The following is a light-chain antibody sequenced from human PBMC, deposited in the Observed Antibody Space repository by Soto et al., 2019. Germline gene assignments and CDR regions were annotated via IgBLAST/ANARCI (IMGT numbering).Light chain of an antibody. Sequence: DIQMTQSPTSLSAPVGDSVTITCRASQNIKKFLNWYQQKPGTAPKLLIYTASSVQAGFPSRFSGSGSGTDFILTISNLQPEDFATYSCQPAFSAPLTFGGGTRVEI. CDR3: QPAFSAPLT. J-gene: IGKJ4*01. V-gene: IGKV1-39*01. CDR1: QNIKKF. CDR2: TAS.